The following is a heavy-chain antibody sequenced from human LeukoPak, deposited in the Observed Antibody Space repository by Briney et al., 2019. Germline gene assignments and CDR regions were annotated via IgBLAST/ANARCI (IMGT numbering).Heavy chain of an antibody. Sequence: SETLSLTCSISGGSISSNTYNWGWIRQPPGKGLEWIGSAYYTGSTHYNPSLKSRVTISVDTSKNQLSLKLTSVTAADMAVYYCARDRSSGYYSDAFDIWGQGTMVTVSS. V-gene: IGHV4-39*07. CDR2: AYYTGST. CDR1: GGSISSNTYN. D-gene: IGHD3-22*01. J-gene: IGHJ3*02. CDR3: ARDRSSGYYSDAFDI.